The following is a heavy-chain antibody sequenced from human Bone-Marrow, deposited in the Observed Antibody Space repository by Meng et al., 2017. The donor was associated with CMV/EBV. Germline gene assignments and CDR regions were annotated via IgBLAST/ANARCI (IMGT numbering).Heavy chain of an antibody. CDR3: RSGPNWYYGMDD. Sequence: ETLSLTCAASGFTFSSYSMNWVRQAPGKGLEWVSSISSSSSYIYYADSVKGRFTISRDNAKNSLYLQMNSLRAEDTAVYYCRSGPNWYYGMDDWGQGTTVTVSS. CDR1: GFTFSSYS. V-gene: IGHV3-21*01. CDR2: ISSSSSYI. J-gene: IGHJ6*02. D-gene: IGHD1-1*01.